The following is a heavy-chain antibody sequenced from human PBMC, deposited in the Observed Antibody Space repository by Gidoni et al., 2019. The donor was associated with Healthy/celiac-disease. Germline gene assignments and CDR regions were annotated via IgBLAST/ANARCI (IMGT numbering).Heavy chain of an antibody. D-gene: IGHD5-18*01. CDR3: ARAQLTLYYYDGMDV. Sequence: QVQLQQWGAGLLKPSETLSLTCAVSGGSFSGYYWSWIRQPPGKGLEWIGEINHSGSTNYNPSLKSRVTISVDTSKNQFSLKLSSVTAADTAVYYCARAQLTLYYYDGMDVWGQGTTVTVSS. V-gene: IGHV4-34*01. CDR2: INHSGST. J-gene: IGHJ6*02. CDR1: GGSFSGYY.